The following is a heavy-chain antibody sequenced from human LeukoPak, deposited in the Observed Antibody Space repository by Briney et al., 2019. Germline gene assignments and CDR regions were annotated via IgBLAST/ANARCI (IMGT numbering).Heavy chain of an antibody. D-gene: IGHD1-1*01. CDR3: ARSGPYNWNDYYGMDV. CDR2: IIPIIGTA. V-gene: IGHV1-69*13. J-gene: IGHJ6*02. CDR1: GGTFSSYA. Sequence: ASVKVSCKASGGTFSSYAISWVRQAPGQGLEWMGGIIPIIGTANYAQKFQGRVTITADESTSTAYMELSSLRSEDTAVYYCARSGPYNWNDYYGMDVWGQGTTVTVSS.